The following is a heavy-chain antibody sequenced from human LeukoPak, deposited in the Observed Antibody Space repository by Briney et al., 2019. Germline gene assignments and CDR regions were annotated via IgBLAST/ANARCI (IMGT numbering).Heavy chain of an antibody. CDR3: ARRSLRDYVWGSAQNWFDP. CDR2: IYYSGST. J-gene: IGHJ5*02. D-gene: IGHD3-16*01. CDR1: GGSISSSSYY. V-gene: IGHV4-39*01. Sequence: SETLSLTYTVSGGSISSSSYYWGWIRPPPGRGREWIGSIYYSGSTYYNPSLKSRVTISVDTSKNQFSLKLSSVTAADTAVYYCARRSLRDYVWGSAQNWFDPWGQGTLVTVSS.